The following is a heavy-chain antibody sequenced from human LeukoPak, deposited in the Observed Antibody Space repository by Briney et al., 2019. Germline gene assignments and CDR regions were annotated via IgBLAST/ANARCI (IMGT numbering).Heavy chain of an antibody. CDR1: GGSISSSSYY. CDR3: ARLPSAYYYESY. D-gene: IGHD3-22*01. J-gene: IGHJ4*02. V-gene: IGHV4-39*01. Sequence: SETLSLTRTVSGGSISSSSYYWGWIRQPPGKGLEWIGSIYYSGSTYYNPSLKSRVTISVDTSKNQFSLKLSSVTAADTAVYYCARLPSAYYYESYWGQGTLVTVSS. CDR2: IYYSGST.